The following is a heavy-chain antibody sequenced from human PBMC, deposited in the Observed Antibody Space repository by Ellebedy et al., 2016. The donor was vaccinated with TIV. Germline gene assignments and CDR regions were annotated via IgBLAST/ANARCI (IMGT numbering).Heavy chain of an antibody. CDR3: ARDGCSGSTCYPRKYIFYYYYMDV. CDR2: ISYDGSNK. Sequence: GESLKISCAASGFTFSSYGMHWVRQAPGKGLEWVAVISYDGSNKYYADSVKGRFTISRDNAKNTLYLQMNSLRAEDTAVYYCARDGCSGSTCYPRKYIFYYYYMDVWGKGTAVTVSS. D-gene: IGHD2-15*01. V-gene: IGHV3-30*03. CDR1: GFTFSSYG. J-gene: IGHJ6*03.